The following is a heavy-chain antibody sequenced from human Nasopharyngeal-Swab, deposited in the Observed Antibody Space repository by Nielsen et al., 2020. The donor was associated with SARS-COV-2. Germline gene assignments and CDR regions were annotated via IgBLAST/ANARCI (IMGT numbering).Heavy chain of an antibody. V-gene: IGHV3-33*01. CDR3: ARGGLDSSSWYGYYFDY. D-gene: IGHD6-13*01. J-gene: IGHJ4*02. Sequence: GESLKISCASSGFTFSSYGMHGVRQAPGKGLEWVAVIWYDGSNKYYADSVKGRFTISRDNSKNTLYLQMNSLRAEDTAVYYCARGGLDSSSWYGYYFDYWGQGTLVTVSS. CDR1: GFTFSSYG. CDR2: IWYDGSNK.